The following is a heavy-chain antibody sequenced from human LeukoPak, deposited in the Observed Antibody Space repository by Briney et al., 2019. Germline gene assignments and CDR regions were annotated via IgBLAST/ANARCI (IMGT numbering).Heavy chain of an antibody. Sequence: PGDPLRLPCAASGFHFRIHSMLGARQPPGKTLEWVAYISRRSSYIYYADSVKGRFTIPREKAKNSLYLQMNSRRAEDTSVYYCARDYSSGWYFLDYWGQGTLVTVSS. J-gene: IGHJ4*02. CDR1: GFHFRIHS. CDR3: ARDYSSGWYFLDY. D-gene: IGHD6-19*01. V-gene: IGHV3-21*01. CDR2: ISRRSSYI.